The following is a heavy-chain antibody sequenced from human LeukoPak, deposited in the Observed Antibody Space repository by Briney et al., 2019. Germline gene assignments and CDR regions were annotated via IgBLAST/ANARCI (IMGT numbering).Heavy chain of an antibody. V-gene: IGHV3-53*01. D-gene: IGHD6-13*01. J-gene: IGHJ4*02. CDR2: IYSGGST. CDR3: AREGQQLGFDY. CDR1: GFTFSSYW. Sequence: GGSLRLSCAASGFTFSSYWMHWVRQAPGKGLVWVSVIYSGGSTYYADSVKGRFTISRDNSKNTLYLQMNSLRAEDTAVYYCAREGQQLGFDYWGQGTLVTVSS.